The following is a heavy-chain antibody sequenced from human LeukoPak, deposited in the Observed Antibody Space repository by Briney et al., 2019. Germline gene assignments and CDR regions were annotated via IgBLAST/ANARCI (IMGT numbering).Heavy chain of an antibody. D-gene: IGHD2-2*01. CDR3: AKSFRSTSLDY. Sequence: PGGSLRLSCAASGFTFSSYSMNWVRQAPGKGLEWVSAITASATSTAYADSVKGRFTISRDNSKNTLYLQMNSLRAGDTAVYYCAKSFRSTSLDYWGQGTLVTVSS. CDR2: ITASATST. J-gene: IGHJ4*02. V-gene: IGHV3-23*01. CDR1: GFTFSSYS.